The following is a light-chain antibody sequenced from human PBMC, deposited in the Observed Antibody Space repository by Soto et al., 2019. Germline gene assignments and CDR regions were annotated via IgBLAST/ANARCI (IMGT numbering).Light chain of an antibody. J-gene: IGKJ2*01. CDR2: AAS. CDR1: QSISNY. Sequence: DIQMTQSPSSLSASIGDRVTITCRAGQSISNYLNWYQQKPGKAPKLLIYAASSLQSGVPSRFSGSGSGTDFTLTISSLQPEDFATYYCQQSYRTPRTFGQGTKLEIK. V-gene: IGKV1-39*01. CDR3: QQSYRTPRT.